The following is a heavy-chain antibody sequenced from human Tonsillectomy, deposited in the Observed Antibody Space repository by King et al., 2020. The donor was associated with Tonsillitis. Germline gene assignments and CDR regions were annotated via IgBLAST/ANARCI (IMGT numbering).Heavy chain of an antibody. J-gene: IGHJ5*02. D-gene: IGHD3-10*01. CDR1: GGSISSGGYY. Sequence: QLQESGPGLVKPSQTLSLTCTVSGGSISSGGYYWSWIRQHPGKGLEWIGYIYYSGSTYYNPSLKSRVTISVDTSKNQFSLKLSSGTAEDTAVYYCARDRQYGSGSYYNPRAGWFDPWGQGTLVTVSS. V-gene: IGHV4-31*03. CDR2: IYYSGST. CDR3: ARDRQYGSGSYYNPRAGWFDP.